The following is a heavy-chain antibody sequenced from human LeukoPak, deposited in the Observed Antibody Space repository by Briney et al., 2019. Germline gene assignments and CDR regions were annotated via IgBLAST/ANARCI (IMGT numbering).Heavy chain of an antibody. D-gene: IGHD3-3*01. CDR1: GYTFSSYD. J-gene: IGHJ6*03. V-gene: IGHV1-8*03. Sequence: ASVKVSCKASGYTFSSYDINWVRQATGQGLEWMGWMNPNSGNTGYAQKFQGRVTITRNTSISTAYMELSSLRSEDTAAYYCARLSSEGSGYYTMYYYYYYMDVWGKGTTVTVSS. CDR3: ARLSSEGSGYYTMYYYYYYMDV. CDR2: MNPNSGNT.